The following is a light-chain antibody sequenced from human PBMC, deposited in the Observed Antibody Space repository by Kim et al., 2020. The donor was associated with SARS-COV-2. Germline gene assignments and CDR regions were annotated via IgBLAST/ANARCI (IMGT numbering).Light chain of an antibody. CDR3: QSYDSNNQGV. V-gene: IGLV6-57*02. J-gene: IGLJ2*01. CDR2: EDD. Sequence: KTVTISCAGSGGTIAINYVQWYQKRPGSAPTTVIYEDDRRPYGIPDRFSGSIDSSSNSASLTISGLKSEDEADYYCQSYDSNNQGVFGGGTQLTVL. CDR1: GGTIAINY.